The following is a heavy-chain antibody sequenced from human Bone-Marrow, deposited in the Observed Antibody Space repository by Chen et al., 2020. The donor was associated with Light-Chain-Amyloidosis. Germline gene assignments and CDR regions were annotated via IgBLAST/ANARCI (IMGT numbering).Heavy chain of an antibody. J-gene: IGHJ3*02. D-gene: IGHD3-10*01. V-gene: IGHV3-7*01. Sequence: EGQLVQSGGGLVQPGGSLRLSCEASGFPFSGYWMSWVRQAPGKGLEWVANIKQSGSDKDYLDSVKGRFTISRDNGKNSLYLQMNNRRAEDTAVYYCARVGDGSNRSEALEIWGQGTMVTVSS. CDR3: ARVGDGSNRSEALEI. CDR2: IKQSGSDK. CDR1: GFPFSGYW.